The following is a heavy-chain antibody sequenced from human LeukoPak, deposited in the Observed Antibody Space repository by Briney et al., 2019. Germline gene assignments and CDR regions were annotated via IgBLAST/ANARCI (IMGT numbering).Heavy chain of an antibody. CDR2: SSSGSSYT. CDR3: ARGPTVIGVARTWPVDY. D-gene: IGHD6-19*01. J-gene: IGHJ4*02. Sequence: GGSLRLSCAASGFDFTSYSMKWVRQAPGKGLEWVSSSSSGSSYTYYADSLKGRFTISRDNAKNSLYLQMNSLRAEDSAVYYCARGPTVIGVARTWPVDYWGQGTLVTVSS. CDR1: GFDFTSYS. V-gene: IGHV3-21*01.